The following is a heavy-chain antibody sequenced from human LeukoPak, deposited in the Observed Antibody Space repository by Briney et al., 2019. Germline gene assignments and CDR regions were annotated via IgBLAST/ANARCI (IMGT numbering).Heavy chain of an antibody. V-gene: IGHV3-30*18. Sequence: GRSLRLSCAASGFTFSSYDMEWVRPATGKGLEWVAVVSYDGSNKYYANYVKGRFTISRDHSKNTLYLQMNSLRVEDTAVYYGDKDRWRNSWFDSWGQGTLVTVSS. CDR3: DKDRWRNSWFDS. J-gene: IGHJ5*01. CDR1: GFTFSSYD. D-gene: IGHD3-16*02. CDR2: VSYDGSNK.